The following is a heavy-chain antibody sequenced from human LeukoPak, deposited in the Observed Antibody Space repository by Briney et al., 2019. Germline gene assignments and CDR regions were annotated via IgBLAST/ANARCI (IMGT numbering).Heavy chain of an antibody. J-gene: IGHJ2*01. D-gene: IGHD3-10*01. Sequence: PGGSLRLSCAASGFTFSNYAMNWVRQAPGKGLEWVSYISSGSNTIHYRDSVRGRFIISRDNAKNSLSLQMNSLRAEDTAVYYCARVGFRYSDLWGRGTLVTVSS. V-gene: IGHV3-48*01. CDR1: GFTFSNYA. CDR2: ISSGSNTI. CDR3: ARVGFRYSDL.